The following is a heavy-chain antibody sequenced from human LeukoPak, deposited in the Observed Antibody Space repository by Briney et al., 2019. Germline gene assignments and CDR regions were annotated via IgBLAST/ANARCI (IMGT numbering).Heavy chain of an antibody. J-gene: IGHJ4*02. CDR1: GFTFSDYY. Sequence: PGGSLILSCAASGFTFSDYYMSWIRQAPGKGLEGVSYISSSGSTIYYADSVKGRFTISRDNAKNSLYLQMNSLRAEDTAVYYCAREATVVNTLDYWGQGTLVTVSS. V-gene: IGHV3-11*01. CDR2: ISSSGSTI. CDR3: AREATVVNTLDY. D-gene: IGHD4-23*01.